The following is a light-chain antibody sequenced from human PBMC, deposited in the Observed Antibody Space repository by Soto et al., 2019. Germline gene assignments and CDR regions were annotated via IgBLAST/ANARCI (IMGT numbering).Light chain of an antibody. V-gene: IGKV3-11*01. J-gene: IGKJ5*01. Sequence: EIVMTQSPGTLSLSPGERATLSCRASQSVNSYLAWYQQKPGQAPRLLIYDASNRATGIPARFSGSGSGTDFTLTISSLEPEDFAVYYCQQRSNWPPTFGQGTRLEI. CDR3: QQRSNWPPT. CDR1: QSVNSY. CDR2: DAS.